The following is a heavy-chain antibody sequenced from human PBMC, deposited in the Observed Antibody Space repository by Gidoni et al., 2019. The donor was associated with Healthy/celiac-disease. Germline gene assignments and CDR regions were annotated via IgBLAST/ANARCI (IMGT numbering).Heavy chain of an antibody. CDR1: GGSFSGYY. CDR2: INHSGST. D-gene: IGHD2-8*02. J-gene: IGHJ4*02. V-gene: IGHV4-34*01. Sequence: QVQLQQWGAGLLKPSETLSLTCAVYGGSFSGYYWCWVRQPPGKGLEWIGEINHSGSTNYNPSLKSRVTISVDTSKNQFSLKLSSVTAADTAVYYCARVRLYCTGGVCYDRFDYWGQGTLVTVSS. CDR3: ARVRLYCTGGVCYDRFDY.